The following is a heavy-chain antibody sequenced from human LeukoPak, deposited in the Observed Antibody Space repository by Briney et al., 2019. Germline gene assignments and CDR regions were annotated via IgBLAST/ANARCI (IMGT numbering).Heavy chain of an antibody. Sequence: GASVKVSCKASGGTFSSYAISWVRQAPGQGLEWMGGIIPIFGTANYAQKFQGRVTITADESTSTAYMELSSLRSEDTAVYYCARLLRFLEWYDYYYYMDVWGKGTTVTVSS. J-gene: IGHJ6*03. CDR2: IIPIFGTA. V-gene: IGHV1-69*13. CDR3: ARLLRFLEWYDYYYYMDV. D-gene: IGHD3-3*01. CDR1: GGTFSSYA.